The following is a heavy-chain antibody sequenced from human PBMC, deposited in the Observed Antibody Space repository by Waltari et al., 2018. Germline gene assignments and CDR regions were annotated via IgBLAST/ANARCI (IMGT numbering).Heavy chain of an antibody. CDR2: SKPERGGS. D-gene: IGHD2-2*01. CDR1: GYTFIDYT. Sequence: QVLLVQSGADVKKPGASVKVSCKASGYTFIDYTLHWFRQAPGQGLEWRGWSKPERGGSNSARRLQGRGTMTMDTSINTAYMELSSLRSDDTAMYYCARLRPGRPQGLFDYWGQGTLVTVSS. CDR3: ARLRPGRPQGLFDY. V-gene: IGHV1-2*02. J-gene: IGHJ4*02.